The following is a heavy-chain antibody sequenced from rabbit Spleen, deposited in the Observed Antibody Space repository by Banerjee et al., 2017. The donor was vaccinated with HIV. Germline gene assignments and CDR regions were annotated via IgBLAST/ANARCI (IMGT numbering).Heavy chain of an antibody. V-gene: IGHV1S40*01. Sequence: QSLEESGGGLVQPEGSLTLTCTASGFSFSSSYYMCWVRQAPGKGLECIACIYGDNSGSTWYASWAKGRFTISKTSSTTVTLQMTSLTAADTATYFCARGSATMTMVITGFYLGLWGPGTLVTVS. CDR3: ARGSATMTMVITGFYLGL. D-gene: IGHD2-1*01. CDR2: IYGDNSGST. J-gene: IGHJ4*01. CDR1: GFSFSSSYY.